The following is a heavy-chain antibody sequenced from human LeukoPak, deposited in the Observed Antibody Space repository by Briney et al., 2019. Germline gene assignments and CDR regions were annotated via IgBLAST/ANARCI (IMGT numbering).Heavy chain of an antibody. Sequence: PGGSLRLSCAASGFTFSNAWMSWVRQAPGKGLEWVGRIKSKTDGWTTDYAAPVKGRFTISRDDSKNTLYLQMNSLKTEDTAVYYCIRHTAMGRFDYWGQGTLVTVSS. CDR2: IKSKTDGWTT. CDR3: IRHTAMGRFDY. J-gene: IGHJ4*02. CDR1: GFTFSNAW. D-gene: IGHD5-18*01. V-gene: IGHV3-15*01.